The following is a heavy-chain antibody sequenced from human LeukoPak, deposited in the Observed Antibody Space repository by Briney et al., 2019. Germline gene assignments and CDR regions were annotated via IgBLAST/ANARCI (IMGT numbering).Heavy chain of an antibody. Sequence: PGGSLRLSCAASGFTFSDYYMSWIRQAPGKGLEWVSYISSSGSTIYYADSVKGRFTISRDNAKNSLYLQMNNLRAEDTAVYYCARASTYYYDSSGYSPWGQGTLVTVSS. V-gene: IGHV3-11*01. CDR3: ARASTYYYDSSGYSP. CDR1: GFTFSDYY. D-gene: IGHD3-22*01. CDR2: ISSSGSTI. J-gene: IGHJ5*02.